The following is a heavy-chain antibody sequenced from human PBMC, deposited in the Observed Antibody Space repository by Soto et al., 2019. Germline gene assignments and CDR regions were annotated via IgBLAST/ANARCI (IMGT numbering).Heavy chain of an antibody. D-gene: IGHD7-27*01. CDR3: GKGDWGDY. CDR1: GFTFSIYA. Sequence: EVQLLESGGGLVQPGGSLRLSCAASGFTFSIYAMNWVRQAPGKGLEWVSGISDSGDSTFYADSVKGRFTISRDDSKNTLHLQMNSLRVEDTAVYCCGKGDWGDYWGQGTLVTVSS. V-gene: IGHV3-23*01. CDR2: ISDSGDST. J-gene: IGHJ4*02.